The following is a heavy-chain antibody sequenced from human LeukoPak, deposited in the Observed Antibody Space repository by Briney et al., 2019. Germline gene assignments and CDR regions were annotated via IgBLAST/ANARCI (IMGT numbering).Heavy chain of an antibody. CDR3: ARFPGIAADAGHHAEYFQH. CDR2: IYSGGST. CDR1: GFTVSSNY. J-gene: IGHJ1*01. Sequence: GGSLRLSCAASGFTVSSNYMSWVRQAPGKGLEWVSVIYSGGSTYYADSVKGRFTISRDNSKNTLYLQMNSLRAEDTAVYYCARFPGIAADAGHHAEYFQHWGQGTLVTVSS. D-gene: IGHD6-13*01. V-gene: IGHV3-66*01.